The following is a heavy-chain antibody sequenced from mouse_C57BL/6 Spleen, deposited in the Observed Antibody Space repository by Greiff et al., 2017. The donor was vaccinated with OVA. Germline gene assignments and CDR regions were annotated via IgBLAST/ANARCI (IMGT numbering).Heavy chain of an antibody. CDR1: GFNIKDDY. V-gene: IGHV14-4*01. Sequence: EVQLQPSGAELVRPGASVKLSCTASGFNIKDDYMHWVKQRPEQGLEWIGWIDPENGDTEYASKFQGKATITADTSSNTAYLQLSSLTSEDTAVYYCTTWIYYGSSYGAYWGQGTLVTVSA. CDR2: IDPENGDT. D-gene: IGHD1-1*01. CDR3: TTWIYYGSSYGAY. J-gene: IGHJ3*01.